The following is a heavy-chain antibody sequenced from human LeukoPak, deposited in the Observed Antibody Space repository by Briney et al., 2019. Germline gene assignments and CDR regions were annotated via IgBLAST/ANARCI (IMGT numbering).Heavy chain of an antibody. D-gene: IGHD6-13*01. CDR1: GASMTSTIYY. CDR3: AREEQLVGYYYGMDV. CDR2: IGNLLYEGST. J-gene: IGHJ6*02. Sequence: SETLSLTCTVSGASMTSTIYYWGWIRQTPGKGLEWIGNIGNLLYEGSTYYSPSLQSRVTISVDTSKNQFSLKLSSVTAADTAVYYCAREEQLVGYYYGMDVWGQGTTVTVSS. V-gene: IGHV4-39*02.